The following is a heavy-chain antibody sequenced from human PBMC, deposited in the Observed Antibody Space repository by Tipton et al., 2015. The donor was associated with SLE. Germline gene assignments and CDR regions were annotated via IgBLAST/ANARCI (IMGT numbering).Heavy chain of an antibody. CDR1: GGSIRSSGHY. Sequence: TLSLTCTVSGGSIRSSGHYWSWIRQHPGKGLEWIGHISKGGTTLYNPSLKSRVIIAVDTSKNQFSLNLSSVTAADTAVYYCSGGGVGGYDYFDYWGQGTLVTVSS. CDR2: ISKGGTT. V-gene: IGHV4-31*03. CDR3: SGGGVGGYDYFDY. J-gene: IGHJ4*02. D-gene: IGHD5-12*01.